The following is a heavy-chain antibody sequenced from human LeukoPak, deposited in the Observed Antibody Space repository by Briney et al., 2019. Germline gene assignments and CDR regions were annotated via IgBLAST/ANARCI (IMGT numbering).Heavy chain of an antibody. CDR2: ISSSSSTI. V-gene: IGHV3-48*01. Sequence: GGSLRLSCAASGFTFSNYWMSWVRQAPGKGLEWVSYISSSSSTIYYADSVKGRFTISRDSAKNSLYLQMNSLRAEDTAVYYCARGLIVVPAAVDYWGQGTLVTVSS. J-gene: IGHJ4*02. CDR1: GFTFSNYW. D-gene: IGHD2-2*01. CDR3: ARGLIVVPAAVDY.